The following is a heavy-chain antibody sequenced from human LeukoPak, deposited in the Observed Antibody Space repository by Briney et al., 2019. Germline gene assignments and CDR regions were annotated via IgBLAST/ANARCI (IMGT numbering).Heavy chain of an antibody. CDR1: GGSISSYD. D-gene: IGHD3-3*01. V-gene: IGHV4-59*01. J-gene: IGHJ4*02. CDR2: IYYSGST. Sequence: SETLSLTCIVSGGSISSYDWSWSRQPPGKRLERIGHIYYSGSTNYNPSLKSRVTISVDTSKNQFSLKLSSVTAADTAVYYCASRSSIWSGYQDTLYYFDSWGQGTLVTVSS. CDR3: ASRSSIWSGYQDTLYYFDS.